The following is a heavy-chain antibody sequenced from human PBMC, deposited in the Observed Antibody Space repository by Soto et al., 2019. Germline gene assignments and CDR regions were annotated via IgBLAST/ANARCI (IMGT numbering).Heavy chain of an antibody. J-gene: IGHJ4*02. CDR2: IYYSGGT. Sequence: SETLSLTCTVSGGSISSSSYYWGWIRQPPGKGLEWIGSIYYSGGTYYNPSLKSRVTISVDTSKNQFSLKLSSVTAADTVVYYCAGVVDYGDYHDYWGQGTLVTVSS. CDR1: GGSISSSSYY. D-gene: IGHD4-17*01. CDR3: AGVVDYGDYHDY. V-gene: IGHV4-39*01.